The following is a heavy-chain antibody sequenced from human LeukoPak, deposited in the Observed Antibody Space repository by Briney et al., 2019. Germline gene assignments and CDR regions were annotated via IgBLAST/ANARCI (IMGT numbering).Heavy chain of an antibody. CDR2: ILYNGNI. V-gene: IGHV4-28*05. CDR1: GYSISSSNW. CDR3: ARGRDNYNLDY. J-gene: IGHJ4*02. D-gene: IGHD5-24*01. Sequence: SDTLSLTCAVSGYSISSSNWWGWIRQPPGKGLEWIGYILYNGNIYYNPSLKSRVTMSVDTSKNQFSLKLSSVTAVDTAVYYCARGRDNYNLDYWGQGTLVTVSS.